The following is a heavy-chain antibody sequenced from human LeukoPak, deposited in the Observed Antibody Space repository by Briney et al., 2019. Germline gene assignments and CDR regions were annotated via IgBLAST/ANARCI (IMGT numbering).Heavy chain of an antibody. Sequence: NPSETLSLTCTVSGGSISSSNYYWGWIRQPPGKGLEWIGTLDYSATTYYNPSLKSRVTISVDTSKNQFSLKLSSVTAADTAVYYCARVLHKRNYDSSDYYGYWGQGILVAVSS. J-gene: IGHJ4*02. CDR3: ARVLHKRNYDSSDYYGY. V-gene: IGHV4-39*01. CDR1: GGSISSSNYY. CDR2: LDYSATT. D-gene: IGHD3-22*01.